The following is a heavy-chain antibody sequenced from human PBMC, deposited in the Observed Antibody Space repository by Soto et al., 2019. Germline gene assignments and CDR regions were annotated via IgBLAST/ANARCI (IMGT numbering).Heavy chain of an antibody. D-gene: IGHD1-26*01. CDR2: IYYSGNT. Sequence: SETLSLTCTVSGGSISSSDHYWSWIRQTPGKGLEWIGYIYYSGNTYYNPALNSRAAISIDTPKNQFSLKLTSVTASDTAVYYCARGAFLSPVGNWGQGTLVTVPQ. CDR3: ARGAFLSPVGN. V-gene: IGHV4-30-4*08. CDR1: GGSISSSDHY. J-gene: IGHJ4*02.